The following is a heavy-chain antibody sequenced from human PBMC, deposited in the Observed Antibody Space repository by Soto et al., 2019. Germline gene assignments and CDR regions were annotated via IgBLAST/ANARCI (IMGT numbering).Heavy chain of an antibody. D-gene: IGHD6-19*01. Sequence: QITLKESGPTLVKPTQTLTLTCTFSGFSLRSSAVGVGWIRQPPGKALEWLAVIYWDDDKRYSPSLKSRLTITKDTTKTQVVLTMTNMDPADTATYYCARRWGSGTDFNWCFDLWGRGTLVTVSS. J-gene: IGHJ2*01. CDR3: ARRWGSGTDFNWCFDL. V-gene: IGHV2-5*02. CDR2: IYWDDDK. CDR1: GFSLRSSAVG.